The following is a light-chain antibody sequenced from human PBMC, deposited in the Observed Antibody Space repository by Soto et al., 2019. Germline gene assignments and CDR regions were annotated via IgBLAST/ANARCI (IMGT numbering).Light chain of an antibody. V-gene: IGLV2-14*01. J-gene: IGLJ2*01. CDR3: SSYTSGSTQ. CDR2: EVN. CDR1: SSDVGGYNY. Sequence: QSALTQPASVSGSPGQSITISCTGTSSDVGGYNYVSWYQQHPGKAPKLMIYEVNNRPSGVSSRFSGSKSGNTASLTISGLQAEDEADYYCSSYTSGSTQFGGGTKLTVL.